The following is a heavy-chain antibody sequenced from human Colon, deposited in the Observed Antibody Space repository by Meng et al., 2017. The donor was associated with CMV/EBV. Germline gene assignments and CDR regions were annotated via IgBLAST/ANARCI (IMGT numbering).Heavy chain of an antibody. CDR1: GFTFSNNW. Sequence: GGSLRLSCAASGFTFSNNWMNWVRQVPGKGLEWVASISPSGGPNYADSVKGRLTISRDISTNTTFLLLSDLRADDTAIYYCAKALGFLGWGSSHDPFDIWGQGTMVTVSS. D-gene: IGHD1-26*01. CDR3: AKALGFLGWGSSHDPFDI. CDR2: ISPSGGP. J-gene: IGHJ3*02. V-gene: IGHV3-23*01.